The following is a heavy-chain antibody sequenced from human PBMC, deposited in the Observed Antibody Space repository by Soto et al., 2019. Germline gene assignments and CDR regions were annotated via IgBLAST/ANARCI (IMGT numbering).Heavy chain of an antibody. CDR2: IFYSGNT. J-gene: IGHJ4*02. V-gene: IGHV4-61*01. CDR1: GVSVGFTYYY. CDR3: AREGCSGGNCYSGYNLDIDY. D-gene: IGHD2-15*01. Sequence: QVQLQESGPGLVKPSETLSLTCTVSGVSVGFTYYYWTWIRQPPGKGLEWIGNIFYSGNTKHNPSLKSRVTISADASKNQFSLKLSSVTAADTAVYYCAREGCSGGNCYSGYNLDIDYWGQGVLVTVSS.